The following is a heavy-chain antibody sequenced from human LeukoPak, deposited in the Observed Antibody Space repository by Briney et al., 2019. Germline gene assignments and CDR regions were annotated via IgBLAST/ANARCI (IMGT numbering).Heavy chain of an antibody. CDR1: GVFISSGYH. D-gene: IGHD5-24*01. J-gene: IGHJ4*02. CDR2: VCHGVT. Sequence: SETLSLTCAVEGVFISSGYHWGWIRQPPGKGLEWIGTVCHGVTYYDPSLKSRVSLSADTSKNLFSLNLSSVTAADTAVYYCARGGARSREGYNSELDNWGQGTLVTVSS. CDR3: ARGGARSREGYNSELDN. V-gene: IGHV4-38-2*01.